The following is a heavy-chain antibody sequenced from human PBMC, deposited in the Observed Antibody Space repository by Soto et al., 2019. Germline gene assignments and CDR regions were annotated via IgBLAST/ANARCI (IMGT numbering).Heavy chain of an antibody. Sequence: EVQLVESGGGLVKPGGSLRLSCAASVFTFSSYGMNWVRQAPGKGLAWVSSISTDSNYLYYADSVKGRFTISRDNAKNSLYLQMNSLRAEDTAVYYGATNVVLVVVPAIASWGQGILVTVSS. CDR3: ATNVVLVVVPAIAS. D-gene: IGHD2-15*01. CDR1: VFTFSSYG. CDR2: ISTDSNYL. V-gene: IGHV3-21*01. J-gene: IGHJ4*02.